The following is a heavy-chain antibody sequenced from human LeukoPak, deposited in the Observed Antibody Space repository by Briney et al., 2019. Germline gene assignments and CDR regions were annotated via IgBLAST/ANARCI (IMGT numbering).Heavy chain of an antibody. Sequence: GGSLRLSCAASGFTFSSYSMNWVRQAPGKGLEWVSSISSSSSYIYYADSVKGRFTISRDNAKNSLYLQMNSLRAEDTAVYYCARVVDSSFYYFDCWGQGTLVTVSS. CDR2: ISSSSSYI. J-gene: IGHJ4*02. CDR1: GFTFSSYS. D-gene: IGHD6-19*01. CDR3: ARVVDSSFYYFDC. V-gene: IGHV3-21*01.